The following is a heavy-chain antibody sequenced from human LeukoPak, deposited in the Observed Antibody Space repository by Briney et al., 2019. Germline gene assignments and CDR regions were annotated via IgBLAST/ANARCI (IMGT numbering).Heavy chain of an antibody. D-gene: IGHD6-6*01. CDR2: TYYRSKWYN. Sequence: SQTLSLTCAISGDSVSSNSAAWNWIRQSPSRGLEWLGRTYYRSKWYNDYAVSVKSRITINPDTSKNQFSLQLNSVTPEDTAVYYCARGGQPASGGEYSSSPPDYWGQGTLVTVSS. V-gene: IGHV6-1*01. J-gene: IGHJ4*02. CDR1: GDSVSSNSAA. CDR3: ARGGQPASGGEYSSSPPDY.